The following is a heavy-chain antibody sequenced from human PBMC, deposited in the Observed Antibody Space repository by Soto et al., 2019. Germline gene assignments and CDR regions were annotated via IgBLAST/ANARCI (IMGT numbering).Heavy chain of an antibody. D-gene: IGHD6-19*01. V-gene: IGHV3-23*01. CDR1: GFTFSTYA. CDR2: ISGSGGTT. CDR3: AKRLYSSGGGCDS. J-gene: IGHJ4*02. Sequence: VQLLESGGGLVQPGGSLRLSCAASGFTFSTYAMSWVRQAPGKGLEWVSEISGSGGTTYYVDSVKGRFTISRDNSRNTVLLQRNSRRVEDTAVDYCAKRLYSSGGGCDSWGQGTLDTVSS.